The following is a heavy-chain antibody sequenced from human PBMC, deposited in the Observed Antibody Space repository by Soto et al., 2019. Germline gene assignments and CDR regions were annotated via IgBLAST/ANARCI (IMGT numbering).Heavy chain of an antibody. CDR2: IYYTGTT. CDR1: GGSTSRSTNY. V-gene: IGHV4-39*01. J-gene: IGHJ4*02. CDR3: VSHPTHFEIMVYATHFFDH. Sequence: SETLSLTCTVSGGSTSRSTNYWGWLRQPPGKGLEWIGSIYYTGTTSYNPSLASRVTISVDTSKNQFSLKLSSVTAADTAVYYCVSHPTHFEIMVYATHFFDHWGPGTLVTVSS. D-gene: IGHD2-8*01.